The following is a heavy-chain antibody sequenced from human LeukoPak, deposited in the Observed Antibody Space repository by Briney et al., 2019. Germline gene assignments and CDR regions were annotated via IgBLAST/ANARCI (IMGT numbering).Heavy chain of an antibody. CDR2: ISYDGGNK. D-gene: IGHD2-15*01. V-gene: IGHV3-30*18. J-gene: IGHJ4*02. CDR1: GFTFSSYG. Sequence: GGSLRLSCAASGFTFSSYGMHWVRQAPGKGLEWVAVISYDGGNKYFADSMKGRFTISRDNSKNTLYLQMNSLRAEDTAVYYCAKRAGIYCSGGSCYSGYFDYWGQGTLVTVSS. CDR3: AKRAGIYCSGGSCYSGYFDY.